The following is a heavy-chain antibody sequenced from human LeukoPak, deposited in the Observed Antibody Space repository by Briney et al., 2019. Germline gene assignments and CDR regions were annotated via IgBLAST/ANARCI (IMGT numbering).Heavy chain of an antibody. CDR3: ATGRAVPDKS. CDR2: ITGSGDST. Sequence: PEGSLRLSCAASGFTFSSCGMAWVRQAPGKGLEWVSAITGSGDSTYYADSVKGRFTISRDNSKNTLYLQMNSLRAEDTAVYYCATGRAVPDKSWGQGTLVTVSS. CDR1: GFTFSSCG. D-gene: IGHD6-19*01. J-gene: IGHJ5*02. V-gene: IGHV3-23*01.